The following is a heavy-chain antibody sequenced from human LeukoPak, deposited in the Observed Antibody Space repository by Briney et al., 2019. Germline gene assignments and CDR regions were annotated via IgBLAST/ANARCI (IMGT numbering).Heavy chain of an antibody. CDR2: IKQDGSEK. V-gene: IGHV3-7*01. Sequence: GGSLRLSCAASGFIFSSYWMSWVRQAPGKGLERVTNIKQDGSEKYYVDSVKGRFTISRDNAKNSLYLQMNSLRAEDTAVYYCARVEASGYDILTGYYPFDYWGQGTLVTVSS. CDR1: GFIFSSYW. CDR3: ARVEASGYDILTGYYPFDY. J-gene: IGHJ4*02. D-gene: IGHD3-9*01.